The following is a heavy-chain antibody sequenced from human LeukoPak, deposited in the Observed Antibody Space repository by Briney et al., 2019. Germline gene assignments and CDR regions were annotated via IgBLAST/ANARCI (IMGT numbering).Heavy chain of an antibody. V-gene: IGHV4-31*03. Sequence: SETLSLTCTVSGGSISSGGYYWSWIRQHPGKGLEWIGYIYYSGSTYYNPSLKSRVTISVDTSKNQFSLKLSSVTAADTAVYYCARHSEIAARPNLLFDYWGQGTLVTVSS. J-gene: IGHJ4*02. D-gene: IGHD6-6*01. CDR2: IYYSGST. CDR1: GGSISSGGYY. CDR3: ARHSEIAARPNLLFDY.